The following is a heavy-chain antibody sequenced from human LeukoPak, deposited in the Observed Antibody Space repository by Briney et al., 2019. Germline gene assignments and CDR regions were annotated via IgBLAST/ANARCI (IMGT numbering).Heavy chain of an antibody. CDR3: ARLGGAVAEDY. V-gene: IGHV4-59*08. Sequence: SETLSLTCTVSGGSISSYYWSWIRQPPGKGLEWIGYIYYSGSTNYNPSLKSRVTISVDTSKNQFSLKLSSVTAADTAVYYCARLGGAVAEDYWGQGTLVTVSS. CDR2: IYYSGST. CDR1: GGSISSYY. J-gene: IGHJ4*02. D-gene: IGHD6-19*01.